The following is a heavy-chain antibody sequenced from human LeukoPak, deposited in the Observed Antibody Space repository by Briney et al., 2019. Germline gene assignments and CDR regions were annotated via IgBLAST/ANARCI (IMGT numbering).Heavy chain of an antibody. CDR1: GGSISSSSYY. Sequence: PSETLSLTCTVSGGSISSSSYYWGWIRQPPGKGLEWIGSIYYSGSTYYNPSLKSRVTISVDTSKNQFSLKLSSVTAADTAVYYCARHYYDSSGYYPGPFDYWGQGTLVTVSS. J-gene: IGHJ4*02. CDR3: ARHYYDSSGYYPGPFDY. D-gene: IGHD3-22*01. V-gene: IGHV4-39*01. CDR2: IYYSGST.